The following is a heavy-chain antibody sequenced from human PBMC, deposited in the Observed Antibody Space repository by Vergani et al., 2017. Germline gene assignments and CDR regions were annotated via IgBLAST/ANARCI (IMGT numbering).Heavy chain of an antibody. Sequence: EVQLVQSGAEVKKPGVSLKIFCKGSVHLLTSYWIGWARQMPGKGLVWMGRIYPGYSDTRYSPFFQGQVTISADKSISTVYLQWSSLKASDTAMYYCASGSGSYYSFDYWGQGTLVTVSS. V-gene: IGHV5-51*01. CDR1: VHLLTSYW. D-gene: IGHD1-26*01. CDR2: IYPGYSDT. J-gene: IGHJ4*02. CDR3: ASGSGSYYSFDY.